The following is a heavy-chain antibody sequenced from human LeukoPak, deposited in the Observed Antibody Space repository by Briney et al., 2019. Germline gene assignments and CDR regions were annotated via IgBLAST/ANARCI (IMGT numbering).Heavy chain of an antibody. D-gene: IGHD4-17*01. CDR3: ATEGDYGDYNFAY. CDR2: ISGRGGST. J-gene: IGHJ4*02. CDR1: GFTFSSYA. V-gene: IGHV3-23*01. Sequence: GASLRLSCAASGFTFSSYAMSWVRQAPGKGLEWVSAISGRGGSTYYADSVRGRFPISRDNSKNTLYLQMNSLRAEDTAVYYCATEGDYGDYNFAYWGQGTLVTVSS.